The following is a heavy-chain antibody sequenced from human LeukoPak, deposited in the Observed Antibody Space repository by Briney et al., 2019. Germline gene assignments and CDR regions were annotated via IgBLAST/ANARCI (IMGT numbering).Heavy chain of an antibody. D-gene: IGHD6-13*01. V-gene: IGHV4-59*01. CDR2: IYNSGST. Sequence: TSETLSLTCTVSGGSISSYFWSWIRQPPGKGLEWIGNIYNSGSTNYNPSLKSRVTISVDTSKNQFSLKLSSVTAADTAVYYCTRDVGRPAAGKVHFDPWGQGTLVTVSS. CDR1: GGSISSYF. J-gene: IGHJ5*02. CDR3: TRDVGRPAAGKVHFDP.